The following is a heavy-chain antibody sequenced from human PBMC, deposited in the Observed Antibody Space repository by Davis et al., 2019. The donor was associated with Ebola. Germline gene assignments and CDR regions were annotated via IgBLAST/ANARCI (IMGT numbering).Heavy chain of an antibody. CDR1: GGVFKSFA. CDR2: IMPIFRSP. J-gene: IGHJ4*02. V-gene: IGHV1-69*13. Sequence: SVKVSCKASGGVFKSFAVSWVRQAPGQGLEWLGGIMPIFRSPDYSQGFQARLTITADESTTTASMELSSLTTEDTAVYYCTRGYSPKCRGGDCVNDFWGQGTLVTVSS. CDR3: TRGYSPKCRGGDCVNDF. D-gene: IGHD2-21*01.